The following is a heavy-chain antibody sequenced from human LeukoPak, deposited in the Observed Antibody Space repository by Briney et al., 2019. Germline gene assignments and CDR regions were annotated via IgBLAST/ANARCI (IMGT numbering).Heavy chain of an antibody. CDR1: GVSVSSGSYY. D-gene: IGHD3-22*01. CDR2: IYYSGST. J-gene: IGHJ5*02. V-gene: IGHV4-61*01. CDR3: SRESYYDSSGP. Sequence: SETLSLTCTVSGVSVSSGSYYWSWIRQPPGKGLEWIGYIYYSGSTNYNPSLKSRVTISVDTSKNQFSLKVSSVTAADTAVYYCSRESYYDSSGPWGQGTLVTVSS.